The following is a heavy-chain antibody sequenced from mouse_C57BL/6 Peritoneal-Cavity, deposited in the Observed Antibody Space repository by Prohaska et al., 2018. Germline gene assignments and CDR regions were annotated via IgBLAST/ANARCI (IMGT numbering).Heavy chain of an antibody. J-gene: IGHJ2*02. Sequence: LLAPSQSLSITCTVSGFSLTSYGVSWVRQPPGKGLEWLGEIWGDGRTNYHSALISRLSISKDNSKSQVFLKLNSVQNYDTHTYYTGRCSYGSRDVNYLDICGQCTCYTV. V-gene: IGHV2-3*01. CDR3: GRCSYGSRDVNYLDI. CDR2: IWGDGRT. CDR1: GFSLTSYG. D-gene: IGHD1-1*01.